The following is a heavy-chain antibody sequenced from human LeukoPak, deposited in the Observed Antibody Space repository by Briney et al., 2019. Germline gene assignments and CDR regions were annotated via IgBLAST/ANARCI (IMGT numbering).Heavy chain of an antibody. CDR3: ARVSSGSDFDY. J-gene: IGHJ4*02. Sequence: YAXSWVRQAPGKGLEWVSAISGSGGSTYYADSVKGRFTISRDNSKNTLYLQMNSLRAEDTAVYYCARVSSGSDFDYWGQGTLVTVSS. CDR1: YA. V-gene: IGHV3-23*01. D-gene: IGHD1-26*01. CDR2: ISGSGGST.